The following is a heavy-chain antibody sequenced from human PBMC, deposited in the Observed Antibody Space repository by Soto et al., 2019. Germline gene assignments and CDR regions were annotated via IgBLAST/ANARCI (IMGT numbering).Heavy chain of an antibody. CDR3: AKDAPPFDWLTYYFDY. D-gene: IGHD3-9*01. CDR2: ISSSGDGT. V-gene: IGHV3-23*01. Sequence: PGGSLRLSCAASGFTFNSYAMTWVRQAPGKGLEWVSIISSSGDGTYYVDSVKGRFTISRDNSKNTLYLQMNSLRAEDTAVYYCAKDAPPFDWLTYYFDYWGQGTLVTVSS. CDR1: GFTFNSYA. J-gene: IGHJ4*02.